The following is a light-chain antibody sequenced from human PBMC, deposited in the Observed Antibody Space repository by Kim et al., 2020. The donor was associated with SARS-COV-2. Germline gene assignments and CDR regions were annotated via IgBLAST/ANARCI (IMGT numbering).Light chain of an antibody. Sequence: QSVLTQPPSVSGAPGQRVTISCTGTSSNFGAGYDVHWYRQLPRTAPKLLIFANNNRPSGVPDRFSGSRSDTSASLVITGLQAEDEADYYCQSYDSNLSAWVFGGGTQLTVL. J-gene: IGLJ3*02. CDR3: QSYDSNLSAWV. V-gene: IGLV1-40*01. CDR2: ANN. CDR1: SSNFGAGYD.